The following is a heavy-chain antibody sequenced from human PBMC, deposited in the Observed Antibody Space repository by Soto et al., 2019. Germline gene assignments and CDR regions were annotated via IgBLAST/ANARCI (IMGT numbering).Heavy chain of an antibody. J-gene: IGHJ5*02. CDR1: GGTFSSYA. D-gene: IGHD1-20*01. CDR2: IIPIFGTA. Sequence: GASVKVSCKASGGTFSSYAISWVRQAPGQGLEWMGGIIPIFGTANYAQKFQGRVTITADESTSTAYMELSSLRSEDTAVYYCARDRLGITGTWGPNNWFDPWGQGTLVTVSS. V-gene: IGHV1-69*13. CDR3: ARDRLGITGTWGPNNWFDP.